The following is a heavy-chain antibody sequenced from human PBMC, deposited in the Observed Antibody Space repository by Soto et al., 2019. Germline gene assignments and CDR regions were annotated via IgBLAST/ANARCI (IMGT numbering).Heavy chain of an antibody. Sequence: SETLSLTCTVSGGSISSSSYYWGWIRQPPGKGLEWIGSIYYSGSTYSNPSLKSRVTISVDTSKNQFSLMLSSVTAADTAVYYCARHVGEKYSSSFLPYYYYYGMDVWGQGTTVTVSS. CDR2: IYYSGST. CDR1: GGSISSSSYY. V-gene: IGHV4-39*01. J-gene: IGHJ6*02. D-gene: IGHD6-6*01. CDR3: ARHVGEKYSSSFLPYYYYYGMDV.